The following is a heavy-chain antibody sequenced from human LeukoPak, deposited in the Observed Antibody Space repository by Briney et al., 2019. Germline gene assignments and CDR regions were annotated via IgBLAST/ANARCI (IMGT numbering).Heavy chain of an antibody. Sequence: PGGSLRLSCTASGFTFNSNAMHWVRQAPGKGLEWVAFIRSDGSKTYYADSVKGRFTISRDGSKNTLYLHMNSLRPDDTAVYYCAKDRPYHRGQGTLVIVSS. V-gene: IGHV3-30*02. J-gene: IGHJ4*02. CDR2: IRSDGSKT. D-gene: IGHD6-6*01. CDR1: GFTFNSNA. CDR3: AKDRPYH.